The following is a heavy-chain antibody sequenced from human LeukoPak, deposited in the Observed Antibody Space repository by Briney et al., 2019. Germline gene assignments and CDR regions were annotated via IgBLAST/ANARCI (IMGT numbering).Heavy chain of an antibody. Sequence: SETLSLTCAVYGGSFSGYYWSWIRQPPGKGLEWIGEINHSGSTNYNTSHKSRVIISVDTSKNQFSLKLSSVTAADTAVYYCANSPRVGATSAFDIWGQGTMVTVSS. V-gene: IGHV4-34*01. CDR3: ANSPRVGATSAFDI. CDR1: GGSFSGYY. CDR2: INHSGST. J-gene: IGHJ3*02. D-gene: IGHD1-26*01.